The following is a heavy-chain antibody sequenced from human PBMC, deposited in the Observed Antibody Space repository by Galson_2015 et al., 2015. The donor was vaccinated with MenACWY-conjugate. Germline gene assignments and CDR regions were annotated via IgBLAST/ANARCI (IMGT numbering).Heavy chain of an antibody. Sequence: PALVKPTQTLTLTCTFSGFSLSTSGMCVSWIRQPPGKALEWLALIDWDDDKYYSTSLKTRLTISKDTSKNQVVLTMTNMDPVDTATYYCARTERTYDSSGYYYLGLDYWGQGTLVTVSS. J-gene: IGHJ4*02. D-gene: IGHD3-22*01. CDR3: ARTERTYDSSGYYYLGLDY. V-gene: IGHV2-70*01. CDR2: IDWDDDK. CDR1: GFSLSTSGMC.